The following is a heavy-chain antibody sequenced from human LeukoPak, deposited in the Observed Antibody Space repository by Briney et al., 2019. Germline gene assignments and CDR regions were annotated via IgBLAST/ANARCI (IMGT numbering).Heavy chain of an antibody. Sequence: GALRLSCAASGFTFSSYGVHWVRQAPGKGLEGVAFIRSDGSNKKYADSVKGRFTISRDNSKITLYLQMNSLRAEDTAVYYCAKDRYCTDGVCSGSFDYWGQGTLVTVSS. V-gene: IGHV3-30*02. D-gene: IGHD2-8*01. CDR2: IRSDGSNK. CDR1: GFTFSSYG. J-gene: IGHJ4*02. CDR3: AKDRYCTDGVCSGSFDY.